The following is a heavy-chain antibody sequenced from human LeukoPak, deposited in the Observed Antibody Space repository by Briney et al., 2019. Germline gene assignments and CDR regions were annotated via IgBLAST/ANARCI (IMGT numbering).Heavy chain of an antibody. CDR2: IKSKTDGGTT. J-gene: IGHJ4*02. CDR1: GFTFSDHY. Sequence: GGSLRLSCAASGFTFSDHYMDWVRQAPGKGLEWVGRIKSKTDGGTTDYAAPVKGRFTISRDDSKNTLYLQMNSLKTEDTAVYYCTTDRVMITFGGVIVIPKDYWGQGTLVTVSS. V-gene: IGHV3-15*01. CDR3: TTDRVMITFGGVIVIPKDY. D-gene: IGHD3-16*02.